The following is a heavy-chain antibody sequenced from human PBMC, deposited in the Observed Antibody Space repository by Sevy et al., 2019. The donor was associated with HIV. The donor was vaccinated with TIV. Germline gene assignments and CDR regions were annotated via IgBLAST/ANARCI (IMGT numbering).Heavy chain of an antibody. J-gene: IGHJ4*02. CDR3: ARLIYDFWSGSHVDY. CDR1: GGSISSSSYY. CDR2: IYYSGST. V-gene: IGHV4-39*01. D-gene: IGHD3-3*01. Sequence: SGTLSLTCTVSGGSISSSSYYWGWIRQPPGKGLEWIGSIYYSGSTYYNPSLKRRVTISVDTSKNQFSLKLSSVTAADTAVYYCARLIYDFWSGSHVDYWGQGTLVTVSS.